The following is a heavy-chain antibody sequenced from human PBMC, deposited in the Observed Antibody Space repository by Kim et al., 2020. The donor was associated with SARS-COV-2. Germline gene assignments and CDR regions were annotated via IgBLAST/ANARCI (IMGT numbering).Heavy chain of an antibody. D-gene: IGHD6-13*01. J-gene: IGHJ6*02. CDR3: AREGGSSWSSDYYYAMDV. Sequence: VKGRLTISRDNSKNTLYLQMNSLGAEDTAVYYCAREGGSSWSSDYYYAMDVWGQGTTVTVSS. V-gene: IGHV3-30*07.